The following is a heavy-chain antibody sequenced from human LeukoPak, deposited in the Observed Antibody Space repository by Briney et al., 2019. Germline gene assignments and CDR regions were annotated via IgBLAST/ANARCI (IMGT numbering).Heavy chain of an antibody. CDR1: GFTFSDYY. CDR3: ASRRISSRAFDI. V-gene: IGHV3-11*04. D-gene: IGHD2-15*01. Sequence: GGSLRLSCAASGFTFSDYYMSWIRQAPGKGLEWVSYISSSGSTIYYADSVKGRFTISRDNAKNSLYLQMNSLRAEDTAAYYCASRRISSRAFDIWGQGTMVTVSS. CDR2: ISSSGSTI. J-gene: IGHJ3*02.